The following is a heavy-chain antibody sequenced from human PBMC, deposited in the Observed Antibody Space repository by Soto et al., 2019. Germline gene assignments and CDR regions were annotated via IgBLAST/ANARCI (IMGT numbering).Heavy chain of an antibody. D-gene: IGHD3-22*01. J-gene: IGHJ5*02. Sequence: EVQLVESGGGLVQPGGSLRLSCAASGFTFKTYWMTWFRQAAGRGLEWVANINQDGSGTYYVDSVRGRFTISRDNAENSLYLQMNSLRAEDTAVYYCARKLYYYDTSPAGWFDPWGQGTRVTVSS. CDR3: ARKLYYYDTSPAGWFDP. CDR2: INQDGSGT. CDR1: GFTFKTYW. V-gene: IGHV3-7*03.